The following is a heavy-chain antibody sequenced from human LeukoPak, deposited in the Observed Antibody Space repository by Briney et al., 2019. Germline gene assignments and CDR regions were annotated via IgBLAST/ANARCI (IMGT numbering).Heavy chain of an antibody. CDR3: ARAKRNGFDI. J-gene: IGHJ3*02. CDR2: IRSSSTTI. V-gene: IGHV3-48*01. Sequence: GGSLRLSCAASGFTFSNYNMNWVRQAPGKGLEWVSYIRSSSTTIYYADSVKGRFTISRDNAKNSLYLQMNSLRAEDTAVYYCARAKRNGFDIWGQGTMVTVSS. CDR1: GFTFSNYN.